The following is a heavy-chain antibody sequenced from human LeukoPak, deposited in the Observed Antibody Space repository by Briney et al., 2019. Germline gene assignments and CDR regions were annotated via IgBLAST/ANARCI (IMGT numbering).Heavy chain of an antibody. CDR1: GYTFTDYY. CDR3: ARGPGIAVAGTSV. V-gene: IGHV1-2*02. Sequence: ASVKVSCKTSGYTFTDYYIHWVRQAPGQGLEWMGWINPNSGGTNYAQKFQGRVTMTRDTSISTAYMELSRLRSDDTAVYYCARGPGIAVAGTSVWGQGTLVTVSS. D-gene: IGHD6-19*01. CDR2: INPNSGGT. J-gene: IGHJ4*02.